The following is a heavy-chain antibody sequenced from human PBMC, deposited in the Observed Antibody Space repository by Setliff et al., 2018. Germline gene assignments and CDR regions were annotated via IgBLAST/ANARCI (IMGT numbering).Heavy chain of an antibody. CDR1: GGPFSDYY. CDR3: RFWSYVYKNDY. V-gene: IGHV4-34*01. Sequence: SETLSLTCTFYGGPFSDYYWGWVRQTPGKGLEWIAEINPSGTTNYIPSLKSRFTISVDTSKRQFSLKLISVTAADTAVYYCRFWSYVYKNDYWAQGTLVTVSS. J-gene: IGHJ4*02. D-gene: IGHD3-16*01. CDR2: INPSGTT.